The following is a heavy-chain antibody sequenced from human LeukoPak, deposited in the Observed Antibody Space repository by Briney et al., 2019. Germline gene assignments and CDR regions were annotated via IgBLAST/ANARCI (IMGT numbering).Heavy chain of an antibody. CDR1: GFTFSSYA. Sequence: PGGSLTLSCAASGFTFSSYAMSWVRQAPGKGLEWVSAISGSGGSTYYADSVKGRFTISRDNSKNTLYLQMNSLRAEDTAVYYCAKPLEGGRYCSSTSCYTFGYWGQGTLVTVSS. CDR3: AKPLEGGRYCSSTSCYTFGY. CDR2: ISGSGGST. V-gene: IGHV3-23*01. J-gene: IGHJ4*02. D-gene: IGHD2-2*02.